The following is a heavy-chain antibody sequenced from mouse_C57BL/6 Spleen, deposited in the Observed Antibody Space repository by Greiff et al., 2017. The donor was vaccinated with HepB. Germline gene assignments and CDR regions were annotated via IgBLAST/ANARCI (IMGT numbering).Heavy chain of an antibody. CDR1: GYTFTSYW. CDR2: IYPGSGST. Sequence: QVQLQQPGAELVKPGASVKMSCKASGYTFTSYWITWVKQRPGQGLEWIGDIYPGSGSTNYNEKFKSKATLTVDTSSSTAYMQLSSLTSEDSAVYYCAKGTTVVSLRYAMDYWGQGTSVTVSS. V-gene: IGHV1-55*01. D-gene: IGHD1-1*01. J-gene: IGHJ4*01. CDR3: AKGTTVVSLRYAMDY.